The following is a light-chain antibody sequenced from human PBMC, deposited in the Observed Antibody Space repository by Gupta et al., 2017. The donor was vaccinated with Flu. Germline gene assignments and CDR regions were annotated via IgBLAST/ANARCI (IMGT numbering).Light chain of an antibody. CDR3: QQDGISPFT. Sequence: EIVLTQSPGTLSLSPGERATLSCRASQSVSSNYLAWYQQKPGQPPRLLIYGASNRATGIPDSFSGSGSGTDFTLTISRLEPEDFAVYYCQQDGISPFTFGHGTKVEIK. V-gene: IGKV3-20*01. CDR2: GAS. CDR1: QSVSSNY. J-gene: IGKJ3*01.